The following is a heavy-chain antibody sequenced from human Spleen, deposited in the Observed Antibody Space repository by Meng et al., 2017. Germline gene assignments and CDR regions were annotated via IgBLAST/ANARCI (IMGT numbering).Heavy chain of an antibody. Sequence: SLKISCAASGFTFDDYAMHWVRQAPGKGLEWVSGISWNSGSIGYADSVKGRFTISRDNAKNSLYLQMNSLRAEDTALYYCAKDGWGAVAGLFDYWGQGTLVTVSS. CDR3: AKDGWGAVAGLFDY. CDR1: GFTFDDYA. CDR2: ISWNSGSI. J-gene: IGHJ4*02. D-gene: IGHD6-19*01. V-gene: IGHV3-9*01.